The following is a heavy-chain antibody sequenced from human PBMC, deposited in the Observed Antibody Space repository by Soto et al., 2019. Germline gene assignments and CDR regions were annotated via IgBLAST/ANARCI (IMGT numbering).Heavy chain of an antibody. CDR3: ARVSVVVPKNWFDP. CDR1: GGTFSSYA. CDR2: IIPIFGTA. D-gene: IGHD2-2*01. V-gene: IGHV1-69*13. J-gene: IGHJ5*02. Sequence: GASVKVSCKASGGTFSSYAISWVRQAPGQGLEWMGGIIPIFGTANYAQKFQGRVTITADESTSTAYMELSSLRSEDTAVYYCARVSVVVPKNWFDPWGQGTLVTVSS.